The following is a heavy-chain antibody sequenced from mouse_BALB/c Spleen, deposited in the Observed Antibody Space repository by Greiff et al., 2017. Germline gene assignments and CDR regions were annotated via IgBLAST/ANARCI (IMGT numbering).Heavy chain of an antibody. J-gene: IGHJ3*01. Sequence: EVQLQQSGAELVRPGALVKLSCKASGFNIKDYYMHWVKQRPEQGLEWIGWIDPENGNTIYDPKFQGKASITADTSSNTAYLQLSSLTSEDTAVYYCARFYGWFAYWGQGTLVTVSA. CDR1: GFNIKDYY. V-gene: IGHV14-1*02. CDR2: IDPENGNT. D-gene: IGHD1-1*01. CDR3: ARFYGWFAY.